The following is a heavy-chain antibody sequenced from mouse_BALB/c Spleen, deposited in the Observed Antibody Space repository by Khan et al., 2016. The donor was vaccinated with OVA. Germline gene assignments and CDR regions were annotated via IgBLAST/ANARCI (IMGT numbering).Heavy chain of an antibody. J-gene: IGHJ2*01. Sequence: VQLQQSGPELVKPGASVKISCKASGYSFTGYFMNWVMQSPGKSLEWIGRINPHIGETFYNQKFTGKATFTVDESSSTAHMELRSLASEDSAVYYCARQNGNGFDYWGQGTTLTVSS. CDR1: GYSFTGYF. CDR2: INPHIGET. D-gene: IGHD1-1*01. V-gene: IGHV1-20*02. CDR3: ARQNGNGFDY.